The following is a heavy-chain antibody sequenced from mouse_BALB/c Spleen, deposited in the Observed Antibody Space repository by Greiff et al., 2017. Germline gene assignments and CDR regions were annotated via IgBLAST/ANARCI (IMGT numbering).Heavy chain of an antibody. CDR2: INSNGGST. Sequence: EVQLVESGGGLVQPGGSLKLSCAASGFTFSSYGMSWVRQTPDKRLELVATINSNGGSTYYPDSVKGRFTISRDNAKNTLYLQMSSLKSEDTAMYYCASLYYYGGFAYWGQGTLVTVSA. V-gene: IGHV5-6-3*01. CDR3: ASLYYYGGFAY. CDR1: GFTFSSYG. D-gene: IGHD1-1*01. J-gene: IGHJ3*01.